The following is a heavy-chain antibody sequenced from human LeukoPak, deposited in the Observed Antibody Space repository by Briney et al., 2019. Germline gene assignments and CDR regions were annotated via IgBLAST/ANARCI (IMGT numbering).Heavy chain of an antibody. CDR1: AGTFSSYT. CDR3: ARDHPDTVMAPFDY. Sequence: ASVKVSCKASAGTFSSYTISWVRQAPGRGVEGMGRIIPIRGIANYAQKFQGRVTITADKSTSTAYMELSSLRSEDTAVYYCARDHPDTVMAPFDYWGQGTLVTVSS. D-gene: IGHD5-18*01. V-gene: IGHV1-69*04. J-gene: IGHJ4*02. CDR2: IIPIRGIA.